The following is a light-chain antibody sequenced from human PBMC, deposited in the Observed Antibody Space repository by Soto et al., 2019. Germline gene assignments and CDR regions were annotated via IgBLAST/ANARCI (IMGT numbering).Light chain of an antibody. CDR2: GEA. V-gene: IGKV3D-15*01. J-gene: IGKJ3*01. CDR1: QNIRNN. CDR3: QQYKNWPRT. Sequence: EIVMTQSPATLSVSPGERATLSCRASQNIRNNLAWYQQKPGQAPSLLLYGEATRATGIPTRFSGSGSGTEFTLTISSLQSEDFAVYYCQQYKNWPRTFGPGTRVDF.